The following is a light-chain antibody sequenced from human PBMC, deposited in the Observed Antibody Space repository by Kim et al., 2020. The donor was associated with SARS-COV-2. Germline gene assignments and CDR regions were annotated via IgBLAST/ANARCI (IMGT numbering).Light chain of an antibody. CDR2: YDD. V-gene: IGLV3-21*04. Sequence: SYELTQPPSVSVAPGETATISCGGDNIGSKNVHWYQQRPGQAPVLVIYYDDDRPSGIPERFSGSNSGNTATLTISRVEAGDEADYYCQVWDRTTEHRHFG. J-gene: IGLJ1*01. CDR1: NIGSKN. CDR3: QVWDRTTEHRH.